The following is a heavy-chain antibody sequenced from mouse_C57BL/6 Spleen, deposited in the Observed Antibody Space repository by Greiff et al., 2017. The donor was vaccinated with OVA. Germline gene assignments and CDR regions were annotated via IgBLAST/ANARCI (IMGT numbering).Heavy chain of an antibody. CDR1: GYTFTDYE. Sequence: VKLQESGAELVRPGASVTLSCKASGYTFTDYEMHWVKQTPVHGLEWIGAIDPETGGTAYNQKFKGKAILTADKSSSTAYMELRSLTSEDSAVYYCTRSGDYYGSSYRYFDVWGTGTTVTVSS. V-gene: IGHV1-15*01. J-gene: IGHJ1*03. CDR3: TRSGDYYGSSYRYFDV. CDR2: IDPETGGT. D-gene: IGHD1-1*01.